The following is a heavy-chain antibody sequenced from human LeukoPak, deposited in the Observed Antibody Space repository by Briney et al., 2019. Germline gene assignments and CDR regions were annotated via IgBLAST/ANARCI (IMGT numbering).Heavy chain of an antibody. Sequence: GGSLRLSCAASGFSFSGSTMHWVRQASGKGLEWVGRIRSKANSYATVYAASVKGRFTISRDDSKNTVYLQMNSLKTEDTAVYYCAKDKRDMRGSAWYAADYFDYWGQGTLVTVSS. CDR3: AKDKRDMRGSAWYAADYFDY. D-gene: IGHD6-19*01. CDR1: GFSFSGST. J-gene: IGHJ4*02. CDR2: IRSKANSYAT. V-gene: IGHV3-73*01.